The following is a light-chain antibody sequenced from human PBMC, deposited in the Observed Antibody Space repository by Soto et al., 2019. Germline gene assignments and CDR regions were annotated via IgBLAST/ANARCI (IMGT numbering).Light chain of an antibody. CDR3: QQYDIETS. V-gene: IGKV3-15*01. Sequence: EVVMTQSPATLSVSPGERATLSCRASETVSTNLAWYQQKPGQAPRLLIYAASTRATRIPARFRGSGSGTEFNLTISILQSEDFAIYYCQQYDIETSFGGAMKV. J-gene: IGKJ4*01. CDR2: AAS. CDR1: ETVSTN.